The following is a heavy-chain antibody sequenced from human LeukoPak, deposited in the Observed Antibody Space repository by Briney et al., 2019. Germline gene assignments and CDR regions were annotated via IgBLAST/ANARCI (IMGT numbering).Heavy chain of an antibody. J-gene: IGHJ4*02. CDR3: ARGIGASGGSSLVY. CDR1: GGTFSSYA. Sequence: SVKVSCKASGGTFSSYAISWVRQAPGQGLEWMGRTIPIFGTANYAQKFQGRVTITTDESTSTAYMELSSLRSEDTAVYYCARGIGASGGSSLVYWGQGTLVTVSS. D-gene: IGHD2-15*01. V-gene: IGHV1-69*05. CDR2: TIPIFGTA.